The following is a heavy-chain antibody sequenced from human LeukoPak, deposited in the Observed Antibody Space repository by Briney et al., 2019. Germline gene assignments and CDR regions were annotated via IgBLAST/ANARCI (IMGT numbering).Heavy chain of an antibody. CDR2: ISGSGTNL. Sequence: GGSLRLSCAVSGVTISTYAMNWVRQAPGKGLEWISYISGSGTNLYYADSVKGRFTISRDNAKNSLYLQMNALRVEDTAVYYCASGGGLSDYLYWGQGTLVSVSS. CDR3: ASGGGLSDYLY. V-gene: IGHV3-48*03. CDR1: GVTISTYA. D-gene: IGHD3-10*01. J-gene: IGHJ4*02.